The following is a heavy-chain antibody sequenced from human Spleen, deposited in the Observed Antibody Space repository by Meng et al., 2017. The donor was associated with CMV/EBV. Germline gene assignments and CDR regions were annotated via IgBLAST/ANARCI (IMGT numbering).Heavy chain of an antibody. V-gene: IGHV4-39*07. Sequence: SETLSLTCTVSGGSISSSSYYWGWIRQPPGKGLEWIGSIYYSGSTYYNPSLKSRVTISVDTSKNQFSLKLSSVTAADTAVYYCASAQVAVAGTPYFDYWGQGTLVTVSS. CDR3: ASAQVAVAGTPYFDY. D-gene: IGHD6-19*01. J-gene: IGHJ4*02. CDR2: IYYSGST. CDR1: GGSISSSSYY.